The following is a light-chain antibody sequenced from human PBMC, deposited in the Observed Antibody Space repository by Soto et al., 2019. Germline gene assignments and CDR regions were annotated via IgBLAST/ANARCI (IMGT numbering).Light chain of an antibody. CDR3: SSYPSSETHVI. Sequence: QSALTQPASVSGSPGQSITISCTGTSSDVGCYNYVSWYQRHPGRAPKLIIYDVSSRPSGVSSRFSGFKSGNTASLTISGLQAEDEADYYCSSYPSSETHVIFGGGTQLTVL. J-gene: IGLJ7*01. CDR2: DVS. V-gene: IGLV2-14*03. CDR1: SSDVGCYNY.